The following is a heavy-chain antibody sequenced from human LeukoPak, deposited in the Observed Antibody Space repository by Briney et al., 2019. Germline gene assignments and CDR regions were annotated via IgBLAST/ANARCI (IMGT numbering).Heavy chain of an antibody. CDR1: GFTFNSYS. CDR3: ARGLNYDFWSGYSN. CDR2: ISSSSSYI. J-gene: IGHJ4*02. D-gene: IGHD3-3*01. Sequence: GGSLRLSCAASGFTFNSYSMNWVRQAPGKGLEWVSSISSSSSYIYYADSVKGRFTISRDNAKNSLYLQMNSLRAEDTAVYYCARGLNYDFWSGYSNWGQGTLVTVSS. V-gene: IGHV3-21*01.